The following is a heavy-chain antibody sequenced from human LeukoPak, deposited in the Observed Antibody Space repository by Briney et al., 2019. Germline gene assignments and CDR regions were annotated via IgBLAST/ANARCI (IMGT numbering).Heavy chain of an antibody. J-gene: IGHJ6*03. Sequence: SETLSLTCAVSGGSISSSNWWSWIRQPPGKGLEWIGEIYHSGSTNYNPSLKSRVTISVDTSKNQFSLKLSSVTAADTAVYYCARRRITMVRGVIITPYYYYMDVWGKGTTVTISS. CDR1: GGSISSSNW. V-gene: IGHV4-4*02. D-gene: IGHD3-10*01. CDR2: IYHSGST. CDR3: ARRRITMVRGVIITPYYYYMDV.